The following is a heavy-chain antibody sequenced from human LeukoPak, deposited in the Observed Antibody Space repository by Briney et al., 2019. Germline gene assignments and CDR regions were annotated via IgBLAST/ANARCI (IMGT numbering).Heavy chain of an antibody. V-gene: IGHV4-30-4*01. Sequence: PSETLSLTCAVSGGATGVPDHYWSWIRQPPGKGLEWIGYIYYSGSTIYNPSLKSRVTISQDTSKNHFSLQLRSVTVADTAVYFCARLDGTDMAMVTLDYWGQGTQVTASS. CDR3: ARLDGTDMAMVTLDY. CDR2: IYYSGST. D-gene: IGHD5-18*01. CDR1: GGATGVPDHY. J-gene: IGHJ4*02.